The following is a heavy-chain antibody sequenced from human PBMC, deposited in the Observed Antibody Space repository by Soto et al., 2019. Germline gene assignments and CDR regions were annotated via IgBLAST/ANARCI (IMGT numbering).Heavy chain of an antibody. V-gene: IGHV4-59*02. CDR2: IYNGGST. Sequence: PSETLSLTCTASGASVTSKYWSWIRQPPGKGLEWIGHIYNGGSTKYNPSLKSRVIISVDMSKNQVSLKLTSVTAADTAVYYCAQTTGWPGFDYWGQGALVTVS. CDR3: AQTTGWPGFDY. CDR1: GASVTSKY. J-gene: IGHJ4*02. D-gene: IGHD6-19*01.